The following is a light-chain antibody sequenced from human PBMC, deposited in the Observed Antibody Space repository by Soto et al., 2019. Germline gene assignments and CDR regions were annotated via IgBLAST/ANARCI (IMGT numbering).Light chain of an antibody. J-gene: IGLJ1*01. CDR3: NSYTSKSTGV. CDR1: SGDVGGYNY. CDR2: EVS. Sequence: QSALTQPASVSGSPGQSITISCTGTSGDVGGYNYVSWYQQHPGKAPKLIIYEVSNRPSGVSNRFSGSKPGNTASLTISGLQAEDEADYYCNSYTSKSTGVFGTGTKLTVL. V-gene: IGLV2-14*01.